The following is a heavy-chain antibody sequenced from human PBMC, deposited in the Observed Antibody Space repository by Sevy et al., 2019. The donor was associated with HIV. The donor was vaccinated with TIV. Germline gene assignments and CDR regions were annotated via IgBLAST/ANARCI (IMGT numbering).Heavy chain of an antibody. Sequence: SETLSLTCAVHYGSFSGYYWNWIRQVPGKGLEWIGEINESGITYYNPSLKSRVTISVDTSKKQFHLKLNPVTAVDSAVYFCARSPPVVVVPGAPSWFDPWGQGTLVTVSS. D-gene: IGHD2-2*01. CDR1: YGSFSGYY. V-gene: IGHV4-34*01. CDR2: INESGIT. CDR3: ARSPPVVVVPGAPSWFDP. J-gene: IGHJ5*02.